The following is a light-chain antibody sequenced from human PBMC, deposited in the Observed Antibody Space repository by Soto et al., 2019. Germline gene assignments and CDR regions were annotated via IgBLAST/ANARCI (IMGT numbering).Light chain of an antibody. CDR3: QQRSNLWT. Sequence: EIVLTQSPATLSLSPGERATLSCRASQSVRSYLAWYQQKPGQAPRLLIYDASNRATGIPARFSGSGSGTDFTLTISSLEPEDFAVYYCQQRSNLWTFVQGTKVEIK. J-gene: IGKJ1*01. V-gene: IGKV3-11*01. CDR2: DAS. CDR1: QSVRSY.